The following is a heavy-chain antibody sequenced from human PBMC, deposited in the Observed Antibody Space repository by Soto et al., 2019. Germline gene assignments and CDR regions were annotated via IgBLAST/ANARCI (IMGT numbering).Heavy chain of an antibody. J-gene: IGHJ6*02. V-gene: IGHV4-34*01. CDR2: INHSGST. Sequence: PSETLSLTCAVYGGSFSGYYWSWIRQPPGKGLEWIGEINHSGSTNYNPSLKSRVTISVDTSKNQYSLKLSSVTAADTAVYYCERGRVWNYGMDLWGPGTTVTVSS. CDR1: GGSFSGYY. D-gene: IGHD6-13*01. CDR3: ERGRVWNYGMDL.